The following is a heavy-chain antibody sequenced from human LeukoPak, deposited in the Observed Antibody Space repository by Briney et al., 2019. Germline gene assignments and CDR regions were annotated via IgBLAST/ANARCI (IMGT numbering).Heavy chain of an antibody. Sequence: GGSLRLSCAASGFTFSSYWMSWVRQAPGKGLEWVAVISYDGSNKYYADSVKGRFTISRDNSKNTLYLQMNSLRAEDTAVYYCAKDLLGDNSSGPHWGQGTLVTVSS. D-gene: IGHD6-19*01. V-gene: IGHV3-30*18. J-gene: IGHJ4*02. CDR2: ISYDGSNK. CDR1: GFTFSSYW. CDR3: AKDLLGDNSSGPH.